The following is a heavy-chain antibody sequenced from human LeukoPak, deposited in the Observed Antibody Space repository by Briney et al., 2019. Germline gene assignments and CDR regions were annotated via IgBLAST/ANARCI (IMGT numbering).Heavy chain of an antibody. CDR3: ARQVVTMVRGVINHPFDY. J-gene: IGHJ4*02. Sequence: SVKVSCKASGGTFSSYAISWVRQAPGQGLEWMGGIIPIFGTANYAQKFQGRVTITADESTSTAYMGLSSLRSEDTAVYYCARQVVTMVRGVINHPFDYWGQGTLVTVSS. V-gene: IGHV1-69*13. CDR1: GGTFSSYA. CDR2: IIPIFGTA. D-gene: IGHD3-10*01.